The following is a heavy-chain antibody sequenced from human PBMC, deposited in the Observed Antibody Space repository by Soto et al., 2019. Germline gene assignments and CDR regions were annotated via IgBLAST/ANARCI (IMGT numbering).Heavy chain of an antibody. CDR2: INGRGDNI. J-gene: IGHJ5*02. D-gene: IGHD3-10*01. V-gene: IGHV3-23*01. CDR3: AKDREDYFCSGRLFDP. CDR1: GFSFSIYA. Sequence: DVQVLESGGGLVQPGESLRLSCSASGFSFSIYAMSWVRQAPGKGLEWVSAINGRGDNIYYAVSVGGRFTISRDNSKNPLYLQMNSLRAEGAAVYVCAKDREDYFCSGRLFDPWGQGTLVTVSA.